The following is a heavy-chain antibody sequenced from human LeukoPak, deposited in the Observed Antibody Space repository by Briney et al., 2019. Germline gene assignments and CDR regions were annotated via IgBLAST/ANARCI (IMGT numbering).Heavy chain of an antibody. V-gene: IGHV3-53*01. Sequence: GGSLRLSCAASGFTVSSNYMSWVRQAPGKGLEWVSVIYSGGSTYYADSVKGRFTISRDNSKNTLYLQMNSLRAEDTAVYYCAREDSYGYYFDYWGQGTLVTVSS. D-gene: IGHD5-18*01. CDR2: IYSGGST. J-gene: IGHJ4*02. CDR3: AREDSYGYYFDY. CDR1: GFTVSSNY.